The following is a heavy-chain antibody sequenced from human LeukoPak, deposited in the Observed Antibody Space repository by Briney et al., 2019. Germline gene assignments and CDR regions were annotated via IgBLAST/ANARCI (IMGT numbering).Heavy chain of an antibody. CDR2: TYYRSTWYI. D-gene: IGHD2-2*01. J-gene: IGHJ5*02. CDR3: ARRLTQYDCFDP. V-gene: IGHV6-1*01. Sequence: SQTLSLTCAISGDSVSSNSVTWNWNRQSPSRGLEWLGRTYYRSTWYIDYAVSVRGRITVNPDTSKNQFSLHLNSVTPEDTAVYYCARRLTQYDCFDPWGQGILVTVFS. CDR1: GDSVSSNSVT.